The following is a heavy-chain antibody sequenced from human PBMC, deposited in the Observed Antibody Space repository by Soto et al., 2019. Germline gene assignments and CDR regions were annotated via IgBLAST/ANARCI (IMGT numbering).Heavy chain of an antibody. CDR2: ISYAGSNK. Sequence: QVQLVASGGGVVQPGRSLRLSCAASGFPFSSYAMHWVRQAPGQGLEWVAVISYAGSNKYYADSVKGRFTISRDNSKNTLYLQMNSLRAEDTAVYYCARRPTDDSEGAFDIWGQGTMVTVSS. CDR3: ARRPTDDSEGAFDI. J-gene: IGHJ3*02. D-gene: IGHD3-22*01. CDR1: GFPFSSYA. V-gene: IGHV3-30-3*01.